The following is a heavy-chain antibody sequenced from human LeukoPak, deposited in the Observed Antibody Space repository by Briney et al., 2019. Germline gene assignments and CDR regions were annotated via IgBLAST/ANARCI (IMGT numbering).Heavy chain of an antibody. CDR3: VGLGTNYYGLR. CDR1: RVALCADV. Sequence: GGSLRLSCAASRVALCADVMHWGGQAPGKGRGGVAVIWYDGSNRYYADSVKGRFTISRDNSKNTLYLEMNSLRAEDTAVYYCVGLGTNYYGLRWGQGTLVTVSS. V-gene: IGHV3-33*01. J-gene: IGHJ4*02. D-gene: IGHD3-10*01. CDR2: IWYDGSNR.